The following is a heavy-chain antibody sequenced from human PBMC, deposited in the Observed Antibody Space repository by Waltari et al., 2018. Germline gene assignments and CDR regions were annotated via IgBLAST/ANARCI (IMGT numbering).Heavy chain of an antibody. V-gene: IGHV1-69*05. CDR2: IIPIFGTA. J-gene: IGHJ6*03. D-gene: IGHD5-12*01. CDR3: ARGRFEIIVATKGNPYYYYMDV. Sequence: QVQLVQSGAEVKKPGSSVKVSCKASGGTFSSYAISWVRQAPGQGLEWMGGIIPIFGTANYAQKFQGRVTITTDESTSTAYMELSSLRSEDTAVYYCARGRFEIIVATKGNPYYYYMDVWGKGTTVTVSS. CDR1: GGTFSSYA.